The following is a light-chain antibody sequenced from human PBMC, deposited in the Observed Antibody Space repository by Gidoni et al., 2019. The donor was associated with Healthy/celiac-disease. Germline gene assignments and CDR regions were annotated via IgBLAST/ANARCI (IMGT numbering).Light chain of an antibody. CDR1: SLRSYY. Sequence: SSELTQDPAVSVALGQTVRITCQGASLRSYYASWYQQKPGQAPVLVIYGKNNRPSGIPDRFSGSSSGNTASLTITGAQAEDEADYYCNSRDSSGNHQFGGGTKLTVL. V-gene: IGLV3-19*01. CDR2: GKN. J-gene: IGLJ2*01. CDR3: NSRDSSGNHQ.